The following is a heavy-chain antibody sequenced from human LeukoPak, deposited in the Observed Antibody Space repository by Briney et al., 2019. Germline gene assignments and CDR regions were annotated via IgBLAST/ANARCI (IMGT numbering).Heavy chain of an antibody. Sequence: SETLSLTCTVSGGSISSYYWSWIRQPPGKGLEWIGYIYYSGSTNYNPSLKSRVTISVDTSKNQFSLKLSSVTAADTAVYYCAREVEMATMDYWGQGTLVTVSS. J-gene: IGHJ4*02. CDR1: GGSISSYY. V-gene: IGHV4-59*01. CDR2: IYYSGST. CDR3: AREVEMATMDY. D-gene: IGHD5-24*01.